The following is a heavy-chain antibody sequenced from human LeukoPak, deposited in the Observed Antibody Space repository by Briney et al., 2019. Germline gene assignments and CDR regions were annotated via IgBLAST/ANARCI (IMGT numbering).Heavy chain of an antibody. CDR2: IGRDGINT. V-gene: IGHV3-23*01. J-gene: IGHJ4*02. CDR3: VKGLVAGNQYFDS. CDR1: GFTFSSYA. Sequence: GGSLRLSCVASGFTFSSYAMGWVRQAPGKGLEWVSAIGRDGINTKYADSVSGRFTVSKDNSRDTLYLQMRSLRADDTAIYYCVKGLVAGNQYFDSWGQGTLVTVSS. D-gene: IGHD2-15*01.